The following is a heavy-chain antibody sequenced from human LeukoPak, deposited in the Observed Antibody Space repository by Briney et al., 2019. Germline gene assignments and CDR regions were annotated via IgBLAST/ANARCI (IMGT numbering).Heavy chain of an antibody. CDR1: GFTYSDYA. J-gene: IGHJ4*02. CDR2: ISDRGDRT. V-gene: IGHV3-23*01. D-gene: IGHD3-22*01. Sequence: GGSLRLSCAASGFTYSDYAMSWVRQAPGKGLEWVSAISDRGDRTWDADSVKGRVTISRDNYKNTLFLQMNSLRAEDTAIYYCAKDSYDSSGSRYDYWGQGTLVTVSS. CDR3: AKDSYDSSGSRYDY.